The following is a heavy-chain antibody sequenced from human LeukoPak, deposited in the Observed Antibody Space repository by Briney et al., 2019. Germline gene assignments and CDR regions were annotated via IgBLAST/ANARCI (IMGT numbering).Heavy chain of an antibody. D-gene: IGHD3-3*01. CDR1: GFTFSSYA. V-gene: IGHV3-23*01. CDR3: AKDLVLEWSRPFDY. Sequence: QTGGSLRLSCAASGFTFSSYAMSWVRQAPGKGLEWVSSIWGGGDSTYYADSVKGRFTISRDNSKNTLYLQMNSLRAEDTAVYYCAKDLVLEWSRPFDYWGQGTLVTVSS. CDR2: IWGGGDST. J-gene: IGHJ4*02.